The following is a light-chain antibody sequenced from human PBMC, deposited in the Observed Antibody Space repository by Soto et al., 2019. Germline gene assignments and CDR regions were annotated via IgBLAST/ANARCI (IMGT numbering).Light chain of an antibody. CDR2: GIS. J-gene: IGKJ1*01. Sequence: EVVLTQSPGTLSLFPGERATLSCRASQSVTNSYLAWYQQKPGQAPRPLIYGISNRVTGIPDRFSGSGSGTDFTLTISRLEPEDFAVYYCHQYGFSWTFGQGTKVEIK. V-gene: IGKV3-20*01. CDR3: HQYGFSWT. CDR1: QSVTNSY.